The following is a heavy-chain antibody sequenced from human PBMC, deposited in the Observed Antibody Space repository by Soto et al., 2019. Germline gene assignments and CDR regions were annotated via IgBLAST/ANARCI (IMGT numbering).Heavy chain of an antibody. CDR1: GFTFGSYA. D-gene: IGHD3-10*01. J-gene: IGHJ6*02. CDR2: ISGNGGDT. Sequence: GGSLRLSCAASGFTFGSYAMNWVRQAPGKGLEWVSRISGNGGDTNYADSVKGRFTISRDNSKNTLYMQMNSLRAEDTAVYYCANPGAYYGMDVWGQGTTVTVSS. CDR3: ANPGAYYGMDV. V-gene: IGHV3-23*01.